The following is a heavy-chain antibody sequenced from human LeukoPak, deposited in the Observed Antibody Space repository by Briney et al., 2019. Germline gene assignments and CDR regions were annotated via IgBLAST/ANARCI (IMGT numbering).Heavy chain of an antibody. CDR1: GYTFTSYH. V-gene: IGHV1-46*01. CDR3: ARVWQDWYFEL. CDR2: INTNDDTT. J-gene: IGHJ2*01. D-gene: IGHD6-13*01. Sequence: ASLWVSCEASGYTFTSYHIHWVRHIPGRRRGRVGLINTNDDTTEYAHKFQGRVTMSRDTSTNTLYMELSSLRSDDTAMYYCARVWQDWYFELWGRGTLVTVSS.